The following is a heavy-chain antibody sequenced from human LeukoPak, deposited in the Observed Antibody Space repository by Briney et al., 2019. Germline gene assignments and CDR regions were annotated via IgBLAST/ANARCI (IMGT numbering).Heavy chain of an antibody. D-gene: IGHD6-6*01. Sequence: SVKVSCKASGGTFSSYAISWVRQAPGQGLEWMGRIIPIFGIANYAQKFQGRVTITADKSTSTAYMELSSLKSEDTAVYYCAAQNSSSSYYYYGMDVWGQGTTVTVSS. CDR3: AAQNSSSSYYYYGMDV. J-gene: IGHJ6*02. CDR1: GGTFSSYA. CDR2: IIPIFGIA. V-gene: IGHV1-69*04.